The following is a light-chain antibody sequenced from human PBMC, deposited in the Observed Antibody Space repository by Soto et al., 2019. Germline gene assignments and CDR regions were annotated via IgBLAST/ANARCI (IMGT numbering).Light chain of an antibody. CDR1: QRISSW. J-gene: IGKJ4*01. Sequence: DIQMTQSPSTLSASVGDRVTITCRASQRISSWLAWYQQKPGTAPKLLIYDASSLESGVPSRFSGSGSGTEFSLPISSLQPDDFATYYCQQYNSYLTFGGETKVEIK. CDR3: QQYNSYLT. V-gene: IGKV1-5*01. CDR2: DAS.